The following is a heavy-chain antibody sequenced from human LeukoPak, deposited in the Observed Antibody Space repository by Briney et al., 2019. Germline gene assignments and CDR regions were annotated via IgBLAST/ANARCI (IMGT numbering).Heavy chain of an antibody. CDR1: GFTFSSYW. Sequence: PGGSRRLSCAGSGFTFSSYWMSWVRQAPGKGLEWVANIKQDGSEKYYVDSVKGRFTISRDNAKNSLYLQMNSLRAEDTAVYYCARSRITIFGVVIQGYFDYWGQGTLVTVSS. D-gene: IGHD3-3*01. J-gene: IGHJ4*02. V-gene: IGHV3-7*01. CDR2: IKQDGSEK. CDR3: ARSRITIFGVVIQGYFDY.